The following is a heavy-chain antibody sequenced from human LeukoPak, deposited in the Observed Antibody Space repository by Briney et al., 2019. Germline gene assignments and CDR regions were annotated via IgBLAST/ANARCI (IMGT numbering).Heavy chain of an antibody. J-gene: IGHJ4*02. Sequence: GGSLRLSCAASGFTFSRHWMSWVRQAPGKGLEWVANIKQDGSGKYYVDSVKGRFTISRDNAKNSLSLQMNSLRAEDTALYYCARALRAQCLSFDYWGQGILVTVSS. V-gene: IGHV3-7*01. CDR3: ARALRAQCLSFDY. CDR1: GFTFSRHW. D-gene: IGHD5/OR15-5a*01. CDR2: IKQDGSGK.